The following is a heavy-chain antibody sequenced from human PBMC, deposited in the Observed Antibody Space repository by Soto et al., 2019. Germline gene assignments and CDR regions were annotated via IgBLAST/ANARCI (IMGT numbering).Heavy chain of an antibody. CDR3: ARRGSGSYYDY. D-gene: IGHD1-26*01. Sequence: EVQLLESGGGLVQPGGSLRLSCAASGFTFSSYAKRWVRQAPGKGLEWVSAISGSGDSTYYADSVKGRFTTSRDNSKNTPYLQMNSLRAEDTAVYYCARRGSGSYYDYWGQGTLVTVSS. J-gene: IGHJ4*02. CDR2: ISGSGDST. CDR1: GFTFSSYA. V-gene: IGHV3-23*01.